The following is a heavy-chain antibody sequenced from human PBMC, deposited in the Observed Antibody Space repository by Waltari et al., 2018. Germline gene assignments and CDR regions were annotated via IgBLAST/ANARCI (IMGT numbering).Heavy chain of an antibody. J-gene: IGHJ4*02. D-gene: IGHD7-27*01. CDR2: INAGNGNT. CDR3: ARVVGLGIDY. CDR1: GYTFTSYA. V-gene: IGHV1-3*01. Sequence: QVQLVQSGAEVKKPGASVTVSCKASGYTFTSYAMHWVRQAPGQMLEWMGWINAGNGNTKYSQKFQGRVTITRDTSASTAYMELSSLRSEDTAVYYCARVVGLGIDYWGQGTLVTVSS.